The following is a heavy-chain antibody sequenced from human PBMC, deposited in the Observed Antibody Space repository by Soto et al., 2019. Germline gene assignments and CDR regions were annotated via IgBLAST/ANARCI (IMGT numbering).Heavy chain of an antibody. CDR3: ARSPTYYDYVWGSYRYNDYYYYYGMDV. V-gene: IGHV3-53*01. CDR1: GFTVSSNY. Sequence: GGSLRLSCAASGFTVSSNYMSWVRQAPGKGLEWVSVIYSGGSTYYADSVKGRFTISRDNSKNTLYLQMNSLRAEDTAVYYCARSPTYYDYVWGSYRYNDYYYYYGMDVWGQGTTVTVSS. J-gene: IGHJ6*02. D-gene: IGHD3-16*02. CDR2: IYSGGST.